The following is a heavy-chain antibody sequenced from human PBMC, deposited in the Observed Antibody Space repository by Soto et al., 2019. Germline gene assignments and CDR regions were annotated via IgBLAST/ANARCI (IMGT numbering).Heavy chain of an antibody. V-gene: IGHV4-59*08. CDR1: GGSISSYY. CDR3: ARSYYYGMDV. J-gene: IGHJ6*02. CDR2: VYYSGST. Sequence: QVQLQESGPGLVKPPETLSLTCTVSGGSISSYYWSWIRQPPGKGLEWIAYVYYSGSTNYNPSLKSRVTISVDTSKNQFSLKLSSVTAADTAVYYCARSYYYGMDVWGQGTTVTVSS.